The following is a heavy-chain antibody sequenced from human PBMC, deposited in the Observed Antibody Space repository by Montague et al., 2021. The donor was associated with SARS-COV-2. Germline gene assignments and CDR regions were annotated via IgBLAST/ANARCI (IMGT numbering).Heavy chain of an antibody. Sequence: CAISGDSVSSNNAAWNWIRQSPSRGLEWLGRSCYRSEWYFDYAISLRGRITINPDTSKNQFSPRLDSVTLDDTAVYYCARYSYSGTYFGLNDAFDIWGQGTLVTVSS. V-gene: IGHV6-1*01. CDR1: GDSVSSNNAA. D-gene: IGHD1-26*01. J-gene: IGHJ3*02. CDR2: SCYRSEWYF. CDR3: ARYSYSGTYFGLNDAFDI.